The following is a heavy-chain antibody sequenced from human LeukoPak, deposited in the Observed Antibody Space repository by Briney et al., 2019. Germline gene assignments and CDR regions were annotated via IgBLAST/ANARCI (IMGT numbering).Heavy chain of an antibody. Sequence: SETLSLTCSVSGASIRTNTNFWGWNTRNYWGWIRQPPGKGLEWIVSIHFSGTTYYHPSLQNRLTISVDTSKNQFSLKVTSVTAADTALYYCARQRDTASVGAFDVWGQGTLVTVSS. CDR2: IHFSGTT. V-gene: IGHV4-39*01. J-gene: IGHJ3*01. CDR3: ARQRDTASVGAFDV. CDR1: GASIRTNTNFWGWNTRNY. D-gene: IGHD5-18*01.